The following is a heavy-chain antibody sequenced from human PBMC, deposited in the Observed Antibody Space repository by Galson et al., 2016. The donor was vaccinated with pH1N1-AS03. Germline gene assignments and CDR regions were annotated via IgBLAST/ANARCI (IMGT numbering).Heavy chain of an antibody. CDR3: AKTVFTDAFDI. Sequence: ETLSLTCSVSTDSINSYFWSWIRQPPGRGLEWIGHIFHGGKTTYSPSLKRRVTMTVDPSKNLLSLNLTSVTAADTAVYYCAKTVFTDAFDIWGQGTWVTVSS. V-gene: IGHV4-59*08. CDR1: TDSINSYF. J-gene: IGHJ3*02. CDR2: IFHGGKT. D-gene: IGHD4-11*01.